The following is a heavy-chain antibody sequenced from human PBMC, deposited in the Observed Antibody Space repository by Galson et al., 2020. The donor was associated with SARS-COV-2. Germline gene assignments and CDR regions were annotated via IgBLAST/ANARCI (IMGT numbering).Heavy chain of an antibody. CDR1: GYSISSGYY. CDR2: IYHSETT. Sequence: SQTLSLTCTVSGYSISSGYYWGWIRQAPGKGLEWIGSIYHSETTYYNPSLKSRVTISVDTSKNQFSLRLASVTAADTAVYYCARDEVPSNGNNPMGFEDWGQGTLVTVSS. D-gene: IGHD2-8*01. CDR3: ARDEVPSNGNNPMGFED. V-gene: IGHV4-38-2*02. J-gene: IGHJ4*02.